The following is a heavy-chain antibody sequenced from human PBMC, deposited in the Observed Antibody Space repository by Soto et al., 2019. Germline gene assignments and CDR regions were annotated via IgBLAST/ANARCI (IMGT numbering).Heavy chain of an antibody. D-gene: IGHD3-9*01. Sequence: QVQLQESGPGLVKPSETLSLTCTVSGGSISSYYWSWIRQPPGKGLEWIGYIYYSGSTNYNPSLKSRVTISVDTSKNQFSLKRSSVTAADTAVYYCARERDYYDIGGGTGIWFDPWGQGTLVTVSS. CDR1: GGSISSYY. J-gene: IGHJ5*02. CDR2: IYYSGST. CDR3: ARERDYYDIGGGTGIWFDP. V-gene: IGHV4-59*01.